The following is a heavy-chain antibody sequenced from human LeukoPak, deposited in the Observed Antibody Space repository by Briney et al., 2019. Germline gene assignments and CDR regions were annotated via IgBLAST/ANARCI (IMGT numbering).Heavy chain of an antibody. V-gene: IGHV4-59*12. J-gene: IGHJ3*02. D-gene: IGHD3-10*01. CDR1: GGSMSDYY. CDR3: ARDRLWFGELPDAFDI. Sequence: SETLSLTCTVSGGSMSDYYWGWIRQPPGKRLEWIGHIYYSGSAYYNPSLKSRVTISIDTSKNQFSLKLTSVTAADTAVYYCARDRLWFGELPDAFDIWGQGTMVTVSS. CDR2: IYYSGSA.